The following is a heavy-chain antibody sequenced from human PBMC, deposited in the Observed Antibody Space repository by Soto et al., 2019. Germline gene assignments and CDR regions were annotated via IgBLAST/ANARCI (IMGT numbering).Heavy chain of an antibody. CDR1: GYTFTSYD. J-gene: IGHJ4*02. Sequence: QVQLVRTGAEVKKPGASVKVSCKASGYTFTSYDINWVRQATGQGLEWMGWMNPNSGNTGYAQKFQGRVTRTRNTSISTAYMELSSLRSEDTAVYYCVGSAVAGTSVDYWGQGTLVTVSS. CDR2: MNPNSGNT. D-gene: IGHD6-19*01. V-gene: IGHV1-8*01. CDR3: VGSAVAGTSVDY.